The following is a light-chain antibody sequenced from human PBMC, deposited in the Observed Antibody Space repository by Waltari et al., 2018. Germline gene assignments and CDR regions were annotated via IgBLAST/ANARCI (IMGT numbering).Light chain of an antibody. J-gene: IGKJ4*01. Sequence: EIVLTQSPVTLSLSLGERATLSCTANQSISTYLAWYQQKPGQAPRLLIYHASTRATGIPARFSGSWSGTDFTLTISSLEPEDFAVYYGQQRASWPPLTFGGGTKVEIK. V-gene: IGKV3-11*01. CDR1: QSISTY. CDR3: QQRASWPPLT. CDR2: HAS.